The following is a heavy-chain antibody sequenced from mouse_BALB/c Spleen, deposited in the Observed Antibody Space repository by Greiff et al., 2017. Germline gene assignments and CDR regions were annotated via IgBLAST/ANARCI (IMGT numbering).Heavy chain of an antibody. V-gene: IGHV2-6-7*01. J-gene: IGHJ2*01. D-gene: IGHD3-1*01. CDR1: GFSLTGYG. Sequence: VQRVESGPGLVAPSQSLSITCTVSGFSLTGYGVNWVRQPPGKGLEWLGMIWGDGSTDYNSALKSRLSISKDNSKSQVFLKMNSLQTDDTARYYCAREGARGRLDYWGQGTTLTVSS. CDR2: IWGDGST. CDR3: AREGARGRLDY.